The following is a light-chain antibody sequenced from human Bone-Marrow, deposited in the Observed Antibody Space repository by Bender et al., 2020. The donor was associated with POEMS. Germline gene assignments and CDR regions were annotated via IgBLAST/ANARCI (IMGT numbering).Light chain of an antibody. CDR2: SND. Sequence: QSVLTQPPSASATPGQSVTISCSVTSSNFGNNAANWYQHVPGTAPKLLNYSNDQRPSGVADRFSASSSGTSTTLAISGLHTDDEADYYCSSWDDSLNGWAYGGGAKLTV. CDR1: SSNFGNNA. CDR3: SSWDDSLNGWA. V-gene: IGLV1-44*01. J-gene: IGLJ3*02.